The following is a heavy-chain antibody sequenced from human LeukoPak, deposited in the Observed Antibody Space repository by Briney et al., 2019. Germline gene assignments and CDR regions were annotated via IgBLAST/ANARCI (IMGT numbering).Heavy chain of an antibody. D-gene: IGHD6-13*01. CDR1: GGSISSGGYS. CDR3: ARVSPAADS. Sequence: SQTLSLTCAVSGGSISSGGYSWSWIRQPPGKGLEWIGYIYHSGSTYYNPSLKSRVTISVDRSKNQFSLKLSSVTAADTVVYYCARVSPAADSWGQGTMVTVSS. V-gene: IGHV4-30-2*01. J-gene: IGHJ3*01. CDR2: IYHSGST.